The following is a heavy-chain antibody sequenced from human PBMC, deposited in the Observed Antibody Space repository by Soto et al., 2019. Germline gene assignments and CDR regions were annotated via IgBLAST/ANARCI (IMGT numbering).Heavy chain of an antibody. Sequence: QVQLQQWGAGLLKPSETLSLTCAVYGGSFSGYYWSWIRQPPGKGLEWIGEINHSGSTNYNPSLKSRVTISVDTSKNQFSLKLSSVTAAVTAVYHCARGRNYDFWSGSIYYYYGMDVWGQGTTVTVSS. V-gene: IGHV4-34*01. CDR2: INHSGST. CDR3: ARGRNYDFWSGSIYYYYGMDV. CDR1: GGSFSGYY. D-gene: IGHD3-3*01. J-gene: IGHJ6*02.